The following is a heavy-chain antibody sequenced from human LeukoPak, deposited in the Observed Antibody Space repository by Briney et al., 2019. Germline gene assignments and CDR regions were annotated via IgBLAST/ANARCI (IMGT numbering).Heavy chain of an antibody. CDR3: ARAVHVEMATMGSDVYYYYYMDV. V-gene: IGHV1-8*01. CDR1: GYTFTSYD. J-gene: IGHJ6*03. D-gene: IGHD5-24*01. Sequence: ASVKVSCKASGYTFTSYDINWVRQATGQGLEWMGWMNPNSGNTGYAQKFQGRVTMTRNTSISTAYMELSSLRSEDTAVYYCARAVHVEMATMGSDVYYYYYMDVWGKGTTVTVSS. CDR2: MNPNSGNT.